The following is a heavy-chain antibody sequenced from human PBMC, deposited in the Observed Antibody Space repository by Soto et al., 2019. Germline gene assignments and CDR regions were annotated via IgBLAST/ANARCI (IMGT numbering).Heavy chain of an antibody. D-gene: IGHD1-26*01. V-gene: IGHV4-30-2*01. CDR3: ARGGAGSYSFYYYGMDV. CDR1: GGSISSGDYS. Sequence: PXETLSLTCAVSGGSISSGDYSWSWVRQPPGKGLEWIGYIYHSGSTYYNPSLKSRATISVDRSKNQFSLKLSSVTAADTAVYYCARGGAGSYSFYYYGMDVWGQGTTVTVSS. J-gene: IGHJ6*02. CDR2: IYHSGST.